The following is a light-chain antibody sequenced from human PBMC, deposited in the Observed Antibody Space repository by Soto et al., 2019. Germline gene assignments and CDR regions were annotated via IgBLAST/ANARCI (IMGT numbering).Light chain of an antibody. CDR3: QQLESDPPWT. CDR2: LAS. Sequence: IQLTQSPSSLSASVGDRVTVTCRASQDISNYLAWYQQSPGRAPKLLIYLASTLESGVPSRFSGSGSGTDLTLTISSLQPEDFATYYCQQLESDPPWTFGQGTRVEIK. CDR1: QDISNY. J-gene: IGKJ1*01. V-gene: IGKV1-9*01.